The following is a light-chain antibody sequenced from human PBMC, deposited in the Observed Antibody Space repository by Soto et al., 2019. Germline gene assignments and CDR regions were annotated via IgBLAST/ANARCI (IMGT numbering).Light chain of an antibody. J-gene: IGKJ5*01. CDR2: AAS. Sequence: EIVLTQSPGTLSLSPVQRVTLSCRASKSVSNYLAWYHQKPGQAPRLLVSAASNRATGIPARFSGSGSGTDFTLTISSLEPEDFGVFYCQQRFDWPKITFGQGTRLEIK. V-gene: IGKV3-11*01. CDR3: QQRFDWPKIT. CDR1: KSVSNY.